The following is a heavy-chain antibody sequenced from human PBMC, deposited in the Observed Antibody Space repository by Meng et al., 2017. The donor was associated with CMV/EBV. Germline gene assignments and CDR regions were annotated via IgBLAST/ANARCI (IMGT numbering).Heavy chain of an antibody. V-gene: IGHV1-69*05. Sequence: PGGTFSSYAISWVRQVPGQGLEWMGGIIPIFGTANYAQKFQGRVTITTDESTSTAYMELSSLRSEDTAVYYCARVPGSGSSEYYFDYWGQGTLVTVSS. D-gene: IGHD1-26*01. J-gene: IGHJ4*02. CDR1: GGTFSSYA. CDR2: IIPIFGTA. CDR3: ARVPGSGSSEYYFDY.